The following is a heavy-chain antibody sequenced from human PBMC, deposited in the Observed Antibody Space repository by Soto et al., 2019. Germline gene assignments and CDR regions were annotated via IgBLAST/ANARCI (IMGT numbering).Heavy chain of an antibody. V-gene: IGHV3-30*18. J-gene: IGHJ6*02. D-gene: IGHD3-3*01. CDR2: ISYDGSNK. CDR1: GFTFSSYG. Sequence: SLRLSCAASGFTFSSYGMHWVRQAPGKGLEWVAVISYDGSNKYYADSVKGRFTISRDNSKNTLYLQMNSLRAEDTAVYYCAKESFWQYYDFWSGHPGGMDVWGQGTKVTVSS. CDR3: AKESFWQYYDFWSGHPGGMDV.